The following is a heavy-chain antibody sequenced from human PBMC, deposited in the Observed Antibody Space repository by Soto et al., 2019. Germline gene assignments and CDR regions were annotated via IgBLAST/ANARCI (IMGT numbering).Heavy chain of an antibody. V-gene: IGHV3-73*01. CDR1: GFTFSGSA. Sequence: GSLRLSCAASGFTFSGSAMHWVRQASGKGLEWVGRIRSKANSYATAYAASVKGRFTISRDDSKNTAYLQMNSLKTEDTAVYYCTRRSLRYSSDTNLLFDIWGQGTMVTVSS. CDR2: IRSKANSYAT. D-gene: IGHD6-25*01. J-gene: IGHJ3*02. CDR3: TRRSLRYSSDTNLLFDI.